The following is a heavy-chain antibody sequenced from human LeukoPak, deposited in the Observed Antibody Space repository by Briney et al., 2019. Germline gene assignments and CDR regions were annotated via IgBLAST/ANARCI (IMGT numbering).Heavy chain of an antibody. J-gene: IGHJ6*03. CDR1: GFTFSSYG. CDR3: AKALRLKRIAAAGTSYYYYYYMDV. V-gene: IGHV3-23*01. CDR2: ISGSGGST. D-gene: IGHD6-13*01. Sequence: GGSLRLSCAASGFTFSSYGMSWVRQAPGKGLEWVSAISGSGGSTYYADSVKGRFTISRDNSKNTLYLQMNSLRAEDTAVYYCAKALRLKRIAAAGTSYYYYYYMDVWGKGATVTISS.